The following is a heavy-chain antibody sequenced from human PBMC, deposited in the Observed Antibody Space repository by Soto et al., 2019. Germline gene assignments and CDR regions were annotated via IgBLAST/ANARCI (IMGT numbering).Heavy chain of an antibody. D-gene: IGHD4-4*01. CDR1: GGTFSSYT. CDR3: ARDHRGNSSYFVY. V-gene: IGHV1-69*04. J-gene: IGHJ4*02. CDR2: IIPILGIA. Sequence: GASVKVSCKASGGTFSSYTISWVRQAPGQGLEWMGRIIPILGIANYAQKFQGRVTITADKSTSTAYMELSSLRSEDTAVYYCARDHRGNSSYFVYWGQGTLVTASS.